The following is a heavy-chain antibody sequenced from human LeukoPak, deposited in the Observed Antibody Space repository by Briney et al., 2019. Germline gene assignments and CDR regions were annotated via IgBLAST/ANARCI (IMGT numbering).Heavy chain of an antibody. D-gene: IGHD2-15*01. Sequence: PGGSLTLSCAASGFTFNSYAMNWVRQAPGKGLEWVSGLSGSGGSTYYADSVQGRFTISRDNSKNTLYLQMNSLRAEDTAVYYCAKGRGWFYGMDVWGQGTTVTVTS. J-gene: IGHJ6*02. CDR1: GFTFNSYA. CDR2: LSGSGGST. CDR3: AKGRGWFYGMDV. V-gene: IGHV3-23*01.